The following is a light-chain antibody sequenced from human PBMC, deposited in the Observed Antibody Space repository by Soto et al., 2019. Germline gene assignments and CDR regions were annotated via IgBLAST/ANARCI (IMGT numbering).Light chain of an antibody. Sequence: DIQMTQSPSTLSASVGARVPITCRARQNISTWLAWFQQKPGKAPNLLIYDASSLQSGVPSRFSGSGSGTQFTLTISSLQPDDFATYFCQQYNSYSITFGQGTRLEI. J-gene: IGKJ5*01. V-gene: IGKV1-5*01. CDR3: QQYNSYSIT. CDR1: QNISTW. CDR2: DAS.